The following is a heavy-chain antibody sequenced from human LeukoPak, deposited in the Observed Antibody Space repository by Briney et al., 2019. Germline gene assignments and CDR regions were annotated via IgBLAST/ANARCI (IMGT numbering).Heavy chain of an antibody. CDR2: IKQDGSEK. J-gene: IGHJ3*02. V-gene: IGHV3-7*01. CDR3: ARNKRADI. Sequence: WGSLRLSCAASGFSFSDYWMSWVRQAPGKGLEWVAIIKQDGSEKNYVDSVKGRFTISRDNAKNSLSLQMISLRAEDTAVYYCARNKRADIWGQGTMVTVSS. CDR1: GFSFSDYW. D-gene: IGHD1/OR15-1a*01.